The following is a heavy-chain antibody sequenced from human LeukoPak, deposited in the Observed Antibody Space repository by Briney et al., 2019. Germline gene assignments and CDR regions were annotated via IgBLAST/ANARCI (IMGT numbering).Heavy chain of an antibody. CDR2: IGFSTTYI. D-gene: IGHD6-6*01. V-gene: IGHV3-21*01. J-gene: IGHJ6*03. Sequence: GGSLRLSCAGSAFTFSSHTINWVRQAPGRGLEWVSCIGFSTTYIHYADSVKGRFTVTRDNAKGSVSLQMNSLRAEDTAVYYCARLHRGSSSSSYYYYMDVWGKGTTVTVSS. CDR1: AFTFSSHT. CDR3: ARLHRGSSSSSYYYYMDV.